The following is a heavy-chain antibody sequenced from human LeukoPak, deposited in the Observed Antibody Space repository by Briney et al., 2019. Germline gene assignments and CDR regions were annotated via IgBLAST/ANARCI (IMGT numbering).Heavy chain of an antibody. D-gene: IGHD3-3*01. CDR1: GYDFINYW. V-gene: IGHV5-51*01. Sequence: GESLKISCKGSGYDFINYWIGWVRQMPGKGLEWMGIIYPDDSDIRYSPSFQGQVTISADKSISIAYLQWSSLKASDTAMYYCARLGVAQFGYFDYWGQGTLVTVSS. CDR2: IYPDDSDI. CDR3: ARLGVAQFGYFDY. J-gene: IGHJ4*02.